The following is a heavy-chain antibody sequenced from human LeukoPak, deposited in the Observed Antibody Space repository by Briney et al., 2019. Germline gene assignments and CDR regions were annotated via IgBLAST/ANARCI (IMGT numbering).Heavy chain of an antibody. J-gene: IGHJ4*02. D-gene: IGHD6-19*01. CDR2: IYDDGSA. V-gene: IGHV3-NL1*01. CDR3: AKDGQWLDSYFDY. Sequence: PGGSLRLSCAASGFTFSSYGMHWVRQAPGKGLEWVSVIYDDGSAYYADSVRGRFTISRDNSKNTLYLQMNSLRAEDTAVYYCAKDGQWLDSYFDYWGQGTLVTVSS. CDR1: GFTFSSYG.